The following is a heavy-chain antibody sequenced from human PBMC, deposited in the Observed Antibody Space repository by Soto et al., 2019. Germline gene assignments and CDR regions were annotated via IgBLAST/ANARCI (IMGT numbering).Heavy chain of an antibody. Sequence: GGSLRLSCVASGFSFRNYGMHWVRQAPGKGLEWVAGIWYDGINKYYADSVKGRFTISRDNAKNTLYLQINSLTAEDTAVYYCASDCGGDCYSLRGQGAMVTVSS. CDR3: ASDCGGDCYSL. J-gene: IGHJ3*01. D-gene: IGHD2-21*02. CDR2: IWYDGINK. CDR1: GFSFRNYG. V-gene: IGHV3-33*01.